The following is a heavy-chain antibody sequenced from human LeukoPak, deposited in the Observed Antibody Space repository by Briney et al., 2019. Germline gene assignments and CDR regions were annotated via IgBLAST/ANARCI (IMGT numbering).Heavy chain of an antibody. CDR1: GLTFSSYS. CDR2: ISSSSSYI. Sequence: GGSLRLSCAASGLTFSSYSMNWVRQAPGKGLEWVSSISSSSSYIYYADSVKGRFTISRDNAKNSLYLQMNSLRAEDTAVYYCARGGSYNWFDPWGQGTLVTVSS. CDR3: ARGGSYNWFDP. D-gene: IGHD2-15*01. V-gene: IGHV3-21*01. J-gene: IGHJ5*02.